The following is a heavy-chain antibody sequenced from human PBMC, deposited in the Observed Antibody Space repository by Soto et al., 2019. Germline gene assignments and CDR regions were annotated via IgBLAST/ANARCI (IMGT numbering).Heavy chain of an antibody. D-gene: IGHD3-22*01. CDR3: AIFDYDSSGYMDY. CDR2: IYYSGST. Sequence: PSETLSLTCTVSCRSISSYYWSWIRPPPGKGLEWIGYIYYSGSTNYNPSLKSRVTISVDTSKNQFSLKLSSVTAADTAVYYCAIFDYDSSGYMDYWGQGTLVTVSS. CDR1: CRSISSYY. V-gene: IGHV4-59*01. J-gene: IGHJ4*02.